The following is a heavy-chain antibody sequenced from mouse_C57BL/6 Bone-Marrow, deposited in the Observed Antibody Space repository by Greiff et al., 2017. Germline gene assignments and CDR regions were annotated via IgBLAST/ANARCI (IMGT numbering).Heavy chain of an antibody. J-gene: IGHJ2*01. Sequence: VQLLESGAELARPGASVKLSCKASGYTFTSYGIRWVKQRPGQGLEWIGEIYPRSGNTYYNEKFKGKATLTADKSSSTAYMELRSLTSEDSAVYVCARWGNPYYMDYGGQGTTLTVSS. CDR1: GYTFTSYG. D-gene: IGHD2-1*01. CDR3: ARWGNPYYMDY. CDR2: IYPRSGNT. V-gene: IGHV1-81*01.